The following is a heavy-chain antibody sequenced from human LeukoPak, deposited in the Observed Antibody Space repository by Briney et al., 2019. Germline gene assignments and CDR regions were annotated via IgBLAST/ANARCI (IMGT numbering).Heavy chain of an antibody. V-gene: IGHV4-34*01. CDR2: INHSGFT. CDR3: ARCPPRDYDSSGFYYNY. Sequence: SETLSLTCAIYGGSFSGYYWSWIRQPPGKGLEWIGEINHSGFTTYNPSLKSRVTISEDTSKKQFSLKLSSVTAADTAVYYCARCPPRDYDSSGFYYNYWGQGTLVTVSS. CDR1: GGSFSGYY. J-gene: IGHJ4*02. D-gene: IGHD3-22*01.